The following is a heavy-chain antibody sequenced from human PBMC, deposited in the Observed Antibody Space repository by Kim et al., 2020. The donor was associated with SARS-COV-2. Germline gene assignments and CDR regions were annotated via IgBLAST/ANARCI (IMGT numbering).Heavy chain of an antibody. CDR2: ISSSSSTI. J-gene: IGHJ4*02. V-gene: IGHV3-48*02. CDR1: GFTFSSYS. Sequence: GGSLRLSCAASGFTFSSYSMNWVRQAPGKGLEWVSYISSSSSTIYYADSVKGRFTISRDNAKNSLYLQMNSLRDEDTAVYYCARDLPDYYDSGDYFDYWGQGTLVTVSS. CDR3: ARDLPDYYDSGDYFDY. D-gene: IGHD3-22*01.